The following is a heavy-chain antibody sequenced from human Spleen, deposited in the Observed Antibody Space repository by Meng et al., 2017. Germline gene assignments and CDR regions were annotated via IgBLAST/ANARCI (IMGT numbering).Heavy chain of an antibody. CDR1: AYTLSSDG. CDR2: INTYNGKT. J-gene: IGHJ4*02. Sequence: GQLVQAGAEVKKPGASVKVSCDASAYTLSSDGFSWVRQAPGQGLEWLGWINTYNGKTDYAHKFQDRVTLTTDTFTNTAYMELRSLRSDDTAVYYCATRGNPYLNCWGQGTLVTVSS. CDR3: ATRGNPYLNC. V-gene: IGHV1-18*01.